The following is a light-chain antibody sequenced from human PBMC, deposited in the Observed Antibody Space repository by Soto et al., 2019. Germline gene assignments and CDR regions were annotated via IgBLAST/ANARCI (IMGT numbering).Light chain of an antibody. CDR2: EVT. J-gene: IGLJ2*01. Sequence: QSALTQPPSASGSPGQSVTFSCTGTSSDVGGYNCVSWYQQHPGKAPKLIIYEVTKRPSGVPDRFSGSKSGNTASLTVSGLQAEDEADYYCSSYAGSYIVLFGGGTKVTVL. CDR3: SSYAGSYIVL. V-gene: IGLV2-8*01. CDR1: SSDVGGYNC.